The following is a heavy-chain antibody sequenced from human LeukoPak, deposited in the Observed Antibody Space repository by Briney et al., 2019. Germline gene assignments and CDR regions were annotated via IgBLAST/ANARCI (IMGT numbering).Heavy chain of an antibody. J-gene: IGHJ1*01. CDR2: IYHSGST. D-gene: IGHD6-6*01. Sequence: SETLSLTCTVSGGSISTYYWNWIRQPPGKGLEWIGYIYHSGSTSYNPSLQSRVTISVDTSKNQFSLNLNSVTAADTAVYYCARGGAARLHFQNWGQGTLVTVSS. CDR1: GGSISTYY. CDR3: ARGGAARLHFQN. V-gene: IGHV4-59*01.